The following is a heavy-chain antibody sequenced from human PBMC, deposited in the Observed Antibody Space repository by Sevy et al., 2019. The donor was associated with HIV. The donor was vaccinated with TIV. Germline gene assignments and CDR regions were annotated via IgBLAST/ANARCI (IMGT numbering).Heavy chain of an antibody. Sequence: GGSLRLSCAASGFTFSTYGMHWVRQAPGKGLEWVAFIRYDGSNKYYPDSVRGRFTISRGNSKNTLYLQMNSLRPEDTAVYYCAKDPDRSSSGYDFWGQGSLLTVSS. CDR2: IRYDGSNK. V-gene: IGHV3-30*02. CDR3: AKDPDRSSSGYDF. D-gene: IGHD6-13*01. J-gene: IGHJ4*02. CDR1: GFTFSTYG.